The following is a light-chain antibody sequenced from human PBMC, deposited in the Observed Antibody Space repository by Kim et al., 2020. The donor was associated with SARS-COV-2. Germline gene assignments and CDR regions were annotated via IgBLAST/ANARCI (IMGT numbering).Light chain of an antibody. V-gene: IGKV3-20*01. CDR3: QQYGSSPHT. J-gene: IGKJ2*01. CDR1: QSVSSSY. CDR2: GAS. Sequence: LSPGERATLSCRGSQSVSSSYLAWYQQKPGQAPRLLIYGASSRATGIPDRFSGSGSGTDFTLTISRLEPEDFAVYYCQQYGSSPHTFGQGTKLEI.